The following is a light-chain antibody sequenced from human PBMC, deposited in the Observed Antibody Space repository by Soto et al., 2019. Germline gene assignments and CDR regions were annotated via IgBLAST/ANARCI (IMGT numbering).Light chain of an antibody. CDR3: SSYTSSSTL. CDR1: SSDVGGYNY. CDR2: DVS. Sequence: QSALTQPASVSGSPGQSITISCTGTSSDVGGYNYVSWYQQHPGKAPKLVIYDVSNRPSGVSNRFSGSKSGNTASLTISGLQAEDEADYYCSSYTSSSTLFGTGTKDTVL. V-gene: IGLV2-14*01. J-gene: IGLJ1*01.